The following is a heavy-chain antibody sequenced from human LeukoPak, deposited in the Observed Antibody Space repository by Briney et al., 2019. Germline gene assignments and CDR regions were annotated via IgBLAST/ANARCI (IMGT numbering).Heavy chain of an antibody. D-gene: IGHD1-26*01. Sequence: PSETLSLTCTVSGGSISSGGYYWSWIRQHPGKGLEWIGYIYYSGSTYYNPSLKSRVTISVDTSKNQFSLKLSSVTAADTAMYYCARQLGTTHIDYWGQGTLVTVSS. CDR2: IYYSGST. CDR1: GGSISSGGYY. CDR3: ARQLGTTHIDY. J-gene: IGHJ4*02. V-gene: IGHV4-31*03.